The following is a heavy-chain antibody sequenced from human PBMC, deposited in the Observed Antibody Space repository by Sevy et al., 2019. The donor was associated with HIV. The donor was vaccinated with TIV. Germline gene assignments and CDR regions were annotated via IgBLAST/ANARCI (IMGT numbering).Heavy chain of an antibody. CDR1: GFSFDRYG. J-gene: IGHJ4*02. Sequence: GGSLRLSCAASGFSFDRYGMHWVRQAPGKGLEWAAVIWYEGINKDYGDSVRGRFTISRDNSKNTLYLQMNSLRVDDTAVYYCGTGRDYGSGSYDYWGPGTLVTVSS. D-gene: IGHD3-10*01. V-gene: IGHV3-33*01. CDR3: GTGRDYGSGSYDY. CDR2: IWYEGINK.